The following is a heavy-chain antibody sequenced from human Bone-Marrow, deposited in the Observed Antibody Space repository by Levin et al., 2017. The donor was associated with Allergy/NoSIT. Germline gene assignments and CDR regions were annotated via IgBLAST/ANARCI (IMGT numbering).Heavy chain of an antibody. D-gene: IGHD6-13*01. J-gene: IGHJ6*02. CDR1: GYTFTNYD. Sequence: EASVKVSCKASGYTFTNYDISWVRQAPGQGLEWMGWISGYNGNTNYAQKVQGRVTVTTDTSTSTAYMELRSLRSDDTAVYYCARGSSSGRHGMDVWGQGTTVTVSS. CDR3: ARGSSSGRHGMDV. V-gene: IGHV1-18*01. CDR2: ISGYNGNT.